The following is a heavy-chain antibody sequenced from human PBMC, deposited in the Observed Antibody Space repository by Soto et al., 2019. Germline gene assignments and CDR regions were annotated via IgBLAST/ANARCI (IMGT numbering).Heavy chain of an antibody. D-gene: IGHD2-2*01. V-gene: IGHV3-30*03. Sequence: LRLSCAASGFTFSSYGMHWVRQAPGKGLEWVAVISYDGSNKYYADSVKGRFTISRDNSKNTLYLQMNSLRAEDTAVYYCASNLHCSSTRCPTPASNYHLNFDYWGQGTLVTVSS. CDR1: GFTFSSYG. CDR3: ASNLHCSSTRCPTPASNYHLNFDY. J-gene: IGHJ4*01. CDR2: ISYDGSNK.